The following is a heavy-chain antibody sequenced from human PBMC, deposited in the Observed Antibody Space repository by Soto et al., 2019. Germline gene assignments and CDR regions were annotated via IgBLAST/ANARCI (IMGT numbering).Heavy chain of an antibody. Sequence: QVQLQEAGPGLVKPSETLSLTCNVSGGSISSYYWSWIRQPPGKGLEWIGYMYYSGSSHYNPSLKSRVTISVDTSKNQFSLTLCSVTAADTAVYYCARGYCSGRSCYFPYYFYYYMYVWGIGTTVTVSS. CDR2: MYYSGSS. J-gene: IGHJ6*03. CDR1: GGSISSYY. V-gene: IGHV4-59*01. CDR3: ARGYCSGRSCYFPYYFYYYMYV. D-gene: IGHD2-15*01.